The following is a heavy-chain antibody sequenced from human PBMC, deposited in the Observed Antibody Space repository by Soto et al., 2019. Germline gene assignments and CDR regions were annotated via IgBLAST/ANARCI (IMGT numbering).Heavy chain of an antibody. V-gene: IGHV3-15*01. Sequence: GGSLRLSCAASGFSFSKAWMSWVRQAPGKGLEWVGRIKKEKNGGAPDYAAPVKGRFIISRDDTRQTLDLQMNSLRTEDTGVYYCTSLVADQNWADDYWGQGILVTVSS. D-gene: IGHD5-12*01. J-gene: IGHJ4*02. CDR2: IKKEKNGGAP. CDR1: GFSFSKAW. CDR3: TSLVADQNWADDY.